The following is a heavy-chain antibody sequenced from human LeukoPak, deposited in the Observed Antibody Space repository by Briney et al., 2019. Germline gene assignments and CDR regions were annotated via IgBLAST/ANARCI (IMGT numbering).Heavy chain of an antibody. D-gene: IGHD3-22*01. CDR1: GYTFTSYG. J-gene: IGHJ4*02. V-gene: IGHV1-2*02. Sequence: ASVKVSCKASGYTFTSYGISWVRQAPGQGLEWMGWINPNSGGTNYAQKFQGRVTMTRDTSISTAYMELSRLRSDDTAVYYCARDSKYYYDSSGYKGGFDYWGQGTLVTVSS. CDR3: ARDSKYYYDSSGYKGGFDY. CDR2: INPNSGGT.